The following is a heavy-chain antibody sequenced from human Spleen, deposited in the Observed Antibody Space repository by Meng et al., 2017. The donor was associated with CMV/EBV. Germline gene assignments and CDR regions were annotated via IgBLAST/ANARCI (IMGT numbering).Heavy chain of an antibody. J-gene: IGHJ4*02. Sequence: SETLSLTCTVSGGSISSSSYYWGWIRQPPGKGLEGIGSIYYSGSTYYNPSLKSRVTISVDTSKNQFSLKLSSVTAADTAVYYCASGVYDSSGYYYDTFDYWGQGTLVTVSS. D-gene: IGHD3-22*01. CDR2: IYYSGST. CDR3: ASGVYDSSGYYYDTFDY. CDR1: GGSISSSSYY. V-gene: IGHV4-39*07.